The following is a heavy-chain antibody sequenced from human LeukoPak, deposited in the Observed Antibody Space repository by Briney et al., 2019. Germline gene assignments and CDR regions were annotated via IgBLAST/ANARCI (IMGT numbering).Heavy chain of an antibody. Sequence: GGSLRLSCAASGFTFSSYWMSWVSQAPGKGVEWVANIKQDGSERYYVDSVKGRFTISRDNAKNSLNLQMNSLRAEDTAIYYRARDKIVGATYFDYWGQGTLVTVSS. CDR1: GFTFSSYW. V-gene: IGHV3-7*01. J-gene: IGHJ4*02. D-gene: IGHD1-26*01. CDR3: ARDKIVGATYFDY. CDR2: IKQDGSER.